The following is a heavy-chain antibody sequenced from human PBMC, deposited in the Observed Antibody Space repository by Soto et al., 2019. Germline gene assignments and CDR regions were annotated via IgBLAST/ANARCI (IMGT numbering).Heavy chain of an antibody. CDR1: GFIFNTYS. CDR3: ARFGLVTFDC. V-gene: IGHV3-21*01. CDR2: ISPSGSYM. D-gene: IGHD3-3*01. Sequence: GGSLRLSCAASGFIFNTYSMDWVRQAPGKGLEWVASISPSGSYMYYGDSLKGRFTVSRDNAKNSLYLQMDGLRADDTAIYYCARFGLVTFDCWGQGTLVTVSS. J-gene: IGHJ4*02.